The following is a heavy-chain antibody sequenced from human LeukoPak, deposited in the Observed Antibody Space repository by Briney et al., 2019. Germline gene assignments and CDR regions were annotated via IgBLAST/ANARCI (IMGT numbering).Heavy chain of an antibody. Sequence: GGSLRLSCAASGFTFSSYDMHWVRQATGKGLEWVSAIGTAGDTYYPGSVKGRFTISRENAKNSLYLQMNSLRAGDTAVYYCARGYGSGSYYSPWFDPWGQGTLVTVSS. CDR2: IGTAGDT. D-gene: IGHD3-10*01. V-gene: IGHV3-13*01. CDR1: GFTFSSYD. J-gene: IGHJ5*02. CDR3: ARGYGSGSYYSPWFDP.